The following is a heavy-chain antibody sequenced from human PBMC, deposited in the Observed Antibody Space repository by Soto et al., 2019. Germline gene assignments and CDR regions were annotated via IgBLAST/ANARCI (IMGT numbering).Heavy chain of an antibody. V-gene: IGHV4-39*01. CDR3: ARLVTENSSSWPTNFDY. D-gene: IGHD6-13*01. CDR1: GGSISSSSYY. Sequence: SETLSLTCTVSGGSISSSSYYWGWIRQPPGKGLEWIGSIYYSGSTYYNPSLKSRVTISVDTSKNQFSLKLSSVTAADTAVYYCARLVTENSSSWPTNFDYWGQGTLVTVSS. J-gene: IGHJ4*02. CDR2: IYYSGST.